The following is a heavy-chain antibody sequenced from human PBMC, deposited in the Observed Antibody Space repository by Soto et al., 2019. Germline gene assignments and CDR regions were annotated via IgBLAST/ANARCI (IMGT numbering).Heavy chain of an antibody. V-gene: IGHV4-39*01. D-gene: IGHD2-15*01. CDR2: IYYSGSGST. CDR3: RVAAASPPRPRDFDV. Sequence: QLQLQESGPGLVKPSETLSLTCTVSSGSITSSTFYWGWIRQPPGRGLVWIGSIYYSGSGSTYYTPSLKSRVTLSVDTSKDQSSLILSSVTAADTPVYYCRVAAASPPRPRDFDVWGRGTMVTVSS. J-gene: IGHJ3*01. CDR1: SGSITSSTFY.